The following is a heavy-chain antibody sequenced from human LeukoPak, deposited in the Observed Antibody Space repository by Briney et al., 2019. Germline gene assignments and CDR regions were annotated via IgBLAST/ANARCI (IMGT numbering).Heavy chain of an antibody. CDR3: ARVYCSSISCYGYMDV. CDR2: ISYDGSNK. Sequence: GGSLRLSCAASGFTFSSYAMHWVRQAPGKGLEWVAVISYDGSNKYYADSVKGRFTISRDNSKNTLYLQMNSLRAEDTAVYYCARVYCSSISCYGYMDVWGKGTTVTVSS. CDR1: GFTFSSYA. V-gene: IGHV3-30*04. D-gene: IGHD2-2*01. J-gene: IGHJ6*03.